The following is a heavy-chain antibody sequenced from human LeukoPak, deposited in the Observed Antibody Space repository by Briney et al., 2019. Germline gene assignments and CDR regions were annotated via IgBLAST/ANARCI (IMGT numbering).Heavy chain of an antibody. J-gene: IGHJ5*02. D-gene: IGHD3-10*01. Sequence: PGGSLRLSCVVSGFPFSSYSMNWVRQAPGKGLEWVANIKQDGSEKYYVDSVKGRFTISRDNAKNSLYLQMNSLRAEDTAVYYCARDPSGLLWFGAGGIWFDPWGQGTLVTVSS. V-gene: IGHV3-7*01. CDR2: IKQDGSEK. CDR3: ARDPSGLLWFGAGGIWFDP. CDR1: GFPFSSYS.